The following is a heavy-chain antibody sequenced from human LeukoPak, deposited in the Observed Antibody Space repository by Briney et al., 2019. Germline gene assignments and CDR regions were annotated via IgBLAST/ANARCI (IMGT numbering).Heavy chain of an antibody. J-gene: IGHJ4*02. CDR2: ISGSSGST. CDR1: GFTFSSFA. V-gene: IGHV3-23*01. D-gene: IGHD4-17*01. Sequence: GGSLRLSCAVSGFTFSSFAMSWVRQAPGKGLEGISAISGSSGSTYHADSVKGRFTISRDNSKNTLYLQMNSLRGEDTAVYYCAKDTGPKIDYGGQGTLVTVSS. CDR3: AKDTGPKIDY.